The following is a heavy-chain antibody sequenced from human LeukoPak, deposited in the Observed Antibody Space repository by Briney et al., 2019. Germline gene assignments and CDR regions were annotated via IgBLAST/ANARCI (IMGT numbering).Heavy chain of an antibody. D-gene: IGHD2-2*01. J-gene: IGHJ5*02. CDR2: IIPILGIA. Sequence: ASVKVSCKASGGTFSSYTISWVRQAPGQGLEWMGRIIPILGIANYAQKFQGRVTITADKSTGTAYMELSSLRSEDTAVYYCARGGVGYCSSTSCSIGNNWFDPWGQGTLVTVSS. CDR1: GGTFSSYT. V-gene: IGHV1-69*02. CDR3: ARGGVGYCSSTSCSIGNNWFDP.